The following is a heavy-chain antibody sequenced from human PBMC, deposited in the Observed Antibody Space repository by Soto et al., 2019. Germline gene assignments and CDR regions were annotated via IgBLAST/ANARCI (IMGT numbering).Heavy chain of an antibody. V-gene: IGHV4-4*02. J-gene: IGHJ5*02. CDR1: GDSINSRNW. CDR3: ARGDAPTVTTINYFDP. D-gene: IGHD4-17*01. Sequence: SETLSLTCAVSGDSINSRNWWTWVRQSPGKGLEWIGEIYHSGSANYNPSLKSRLTMSVDKSKNQFSLNLTSVTAADTAVYYCARGDAPTVTTINYFDPWGQGTQVTSPQ. CDR2: IYHSGSA.